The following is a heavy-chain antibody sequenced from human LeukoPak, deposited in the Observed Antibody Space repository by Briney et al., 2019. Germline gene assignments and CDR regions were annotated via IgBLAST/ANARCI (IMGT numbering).Heavy chain of an antibody. Sequence: SSETLSLTCTVSGGSISSSSYYWDWIRQPPGKGLEWIGSIYYSGSTNYNPSLKSRVTISVDTSKNQFSLKLSSVTAADTAVYYCARDSSGSLDYWGQGTLVTVSS. CDR2: IYYSGST. V-gene: IGHV4-39*07. D-gene: IGHD1-26*01. CDR3: ARDSSGSLDY. CDR1: GGSISSSSYY. J-gene: IGHJ4*02.